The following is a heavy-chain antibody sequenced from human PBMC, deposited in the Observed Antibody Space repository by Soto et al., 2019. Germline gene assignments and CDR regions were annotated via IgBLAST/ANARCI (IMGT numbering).Heavy chain of an antibody. CDR3: TTDEPYYYDSSGPAEYFQH. CDR2: IKSKTDGGTT. J-gene: IGHJ1*01. Sequence: GSLRLSCAASGFTFSNAWMSWVRQAPGKGLEWVGRIKSKTDGGTTDYAAPVKGRFTISRDDSKNTLYLQMNSLKTEDTAVYYCTTDEPYYYDSSGPAEYFQHWGQGTLVTVSS. V-gene: IGHV3-15*01. CDR1: GFTFSNAW. D-gene: IGHD3-22*01.